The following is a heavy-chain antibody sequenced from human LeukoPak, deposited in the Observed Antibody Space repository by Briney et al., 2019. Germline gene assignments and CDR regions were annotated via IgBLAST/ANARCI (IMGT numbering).Heavy chain of an antibody. D-gene: IGHD6-19*01. CDR2: ISSSGSTI. Sequence: GGSLRLSCAASGFTFSSYEMNWVRQAPGKGLEWVSYISSSGSTIYYADSVKGRFTISRDNAKNSLYLQMNSLRAEDTAVYYCARVGYSSGWSPGCNNWFDPWGQGTLVTVSS. CDR3: ARVGYSSGWSPGCNNWFDP. V-gene: IGHV3-48*03. CDR1: GFTFSSYE. J-gene: IGHJ5*02.